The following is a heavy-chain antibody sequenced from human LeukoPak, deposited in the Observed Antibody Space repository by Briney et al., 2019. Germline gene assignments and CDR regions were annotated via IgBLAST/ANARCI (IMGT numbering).Heavy chain of an antibody. CDR1: GGSISSFY. V-gene: IGHV4-59*01. J-gene: IGHJ4*02. Sequence: SETLSLTCTVSGGSISSFYGSWIRQPPGKGLEWIGYIYYSGSTNYNTSLKSRVTISVDTSKNQFSLKLSSVTAADTAVYYCARGATIPNRFDYWGQGTLVTVSS. CDR3: ARGATIPNRFDY. CDR2: IYYSGST. D-gene: IGHD5-12*01.